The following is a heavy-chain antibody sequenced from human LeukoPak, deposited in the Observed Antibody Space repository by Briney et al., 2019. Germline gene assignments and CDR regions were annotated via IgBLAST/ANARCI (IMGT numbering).Heavy chain of an antibody. CDR2: ISGSGGST. Sequence: GGSLRLSCEASGFTFRNYAMSWVRQAPGKGLEWVSAISGSGGSTYYADSVKGRFTISRGNAKNSLYLQMNSLRAEDTAVYYCARDLSRFTSVDRPYDYWGQGTLVTVSS. D-gene: IGHD2/OR15-2a*01. CDR1: GFTFRNYA. J-gene: IGHJ4*02. V-gene: IGHV3-23*01. CDR3: ARDLSRFTSVDRPYDY.